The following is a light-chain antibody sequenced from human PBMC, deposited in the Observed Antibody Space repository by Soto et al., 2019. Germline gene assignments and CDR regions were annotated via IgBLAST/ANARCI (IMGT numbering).Light chain of an antibody. V-gene: IGLV1-44*01. J-gene: IGLJ3*02. CDR3: QSYDSSLSGWV. CDR1: SSNIGSNT. Sequence: QSVLTQPPSASGTPGQRVTISCSGSSSNIGSNTVNWYQQLPGTAPKLLIYGNVNRPAGVLDRFSGSKSGASASLAITELQAEDEADYYCQSYDSSLSGWVFGGGTKVTVL. CDR2: GNV.